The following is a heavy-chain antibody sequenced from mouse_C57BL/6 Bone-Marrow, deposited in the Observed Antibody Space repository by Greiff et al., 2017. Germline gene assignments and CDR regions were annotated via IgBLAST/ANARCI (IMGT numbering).Heavy chain of an antibody. CDR1: GFNFKDDY. Sequence: EVKLEESGAELVRPGASVKLSCTASGFNFKDDYMYWVKQRPEQGLEWIGWIDPENGDTAYASKVQGKATITADTSTNTAYLQLSSLTSETTAVYYCTKGLTTFDYWGQGTTLTVSS. D-gene: IGHD1-1*01. CDR2: IDPENGDT. V-gene: IGHV14-4*01. J-gene: IGHJ2*01. CDR3: TKGLTTFDY.